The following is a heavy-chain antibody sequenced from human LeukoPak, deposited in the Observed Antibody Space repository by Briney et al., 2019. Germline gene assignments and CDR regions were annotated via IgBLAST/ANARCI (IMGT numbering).Heavy chain of an antibody. J-gene: IGHJ4*02. V-gene: IGHV3-74*01. CDR1: GFTFSTSW. CDR3: ARAGYYRFDY. Sequence: PGRSLRLSCAASGFTFSTSWMHWVRQAPGQGLVWVSRINSDGSTINYADSVQGRFTISRDNAKSTLYLQMNSLGAEDTAVYYCARAGYYRFDYWGQGTQVTVSS. CDR2: INSDGSTI. D-gene: IGHD4-11*01.